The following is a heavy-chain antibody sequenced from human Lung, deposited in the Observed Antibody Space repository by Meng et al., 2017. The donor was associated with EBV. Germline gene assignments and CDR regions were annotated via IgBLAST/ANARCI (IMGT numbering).Heavy chain of an antibody. D-gene: IGHD6-6*01. CDR3: AREYSSSSGLPGP. J-gene: IGHJ5*02. Sequence: QLELQLGGGGLLKPSETLSHVCRVYGGSSSGYYRSWFRQPPGKGLEWIGYIYDSGSTSYNPSLMSRVTISVDTSRNQFSLKLTSVTAADTAVYYCAREYSSSSGLPGPWGQGTLVTVSS. CDR1: GGSSSGYY. V-gene: IGHV4-34*01. CDR2: IYDSGST.